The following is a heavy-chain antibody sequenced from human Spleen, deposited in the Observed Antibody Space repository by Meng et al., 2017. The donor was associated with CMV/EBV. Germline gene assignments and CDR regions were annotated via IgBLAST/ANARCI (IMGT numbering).Heavy chain of an antibody. Sequence: SGGPVSSGTYYWRWIRQPPGKKLEWIGYIYYSGSTNYNPSLKSRVTISLDTSKNQFSLKLSSVTAADTAVYYCARGGGATAIGGFDYWGQGTLVTVSS. CDR3: ARGGGATAIGGFDY. CDR2: IYYSGST. J-gene: IGHJ4*02. D-gene: IGHD1-26*01. CDR1: GGPVSSGTYY. V-gene: IGHV4-61*01.